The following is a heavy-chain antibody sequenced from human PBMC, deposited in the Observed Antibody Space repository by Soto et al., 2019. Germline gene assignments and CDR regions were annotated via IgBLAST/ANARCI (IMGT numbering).Heavy chain of an antibody. CDR2: TSSYNTDT. CDR3: ARGHGVIIGAMDV. CDR1: GYRFETYA. J-gene: IGHJ6*02. D-gene: IGHD3-3*01. Sequence: QVQLVQSGGEVKKPGASVKVSCKSSGYRFETYAMNWVRQAPGQGLEWMGWTSSYNTDTFYADKFQDRDSMTTDTSTGTAYMELRSLSSDDTAVYYCARGHGVIIGAMDVWGQGTAVTVSS. V-gene: IGHV1-18*01.